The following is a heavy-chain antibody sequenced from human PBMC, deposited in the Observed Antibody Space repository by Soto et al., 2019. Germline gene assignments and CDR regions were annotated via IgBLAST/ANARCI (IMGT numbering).Heavy chain of an antibody. Sequence: SETLSLTCAVSGYSISSGYYWGWFRQPPGKGLEWIGSIYHSGSTYYNPSLKSRVTISVDTSKNQFSLKLSSVTAADTAVYYCARDIVVVPAASGPGGMDVWGQGTTVTVSS. CDR2: IYHSGST. J-gene: IGHJ6*02. CDR1: GYSISSGYY. D-gene: IGHD2-2*01. V-gene: IGHV4-38-2*01. CDR3: ARDIVVVPAASGPGGMDV.